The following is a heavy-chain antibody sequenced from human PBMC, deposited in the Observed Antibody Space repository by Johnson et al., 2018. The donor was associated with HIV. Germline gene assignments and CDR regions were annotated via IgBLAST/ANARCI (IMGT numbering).Heavy chain of an antibody. J-gene: IGHJ3*02. D-gene: IGHD1-26*01. CDR1: GFTFDDYA. CDR2: IYSGGTT. V-gene: IGHV3-66*02. Sequence: VQLVESGGGVVQPGRSLRLSCAASGFTFDDYAMSWVRQAPGKGLEWVSVIYSGGTTYYADSVKGRFTISRDNSKNTLYLQMNSLRAEDTAVYYCAREGRLGSYLGGVAFDIWGQGTMVTVSS. CDR3: AREGRLGSYLGGVAFDI.